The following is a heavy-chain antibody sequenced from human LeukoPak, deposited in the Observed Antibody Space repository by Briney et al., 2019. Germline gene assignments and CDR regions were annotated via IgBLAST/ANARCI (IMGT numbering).Heavy chain of an antibody. D-gene: IGHD4-17*01. J-gene: IGHJ4*02. CDR3: ARAVLYGDYALDY. Sequence: GGSLRLSCAASGFTFSSYDMHWVRQATGKGLEWVSAIGTAGDTYYPGSVKGRFTISRENAKSSLYLQMNSLRAGDTAVYYCARAVLYGDYALDYWGQGTLVTVSS. V-gene: IGHV3-13*01. CDR2: IGTAGDT. CDR1: GFTFSSYD.